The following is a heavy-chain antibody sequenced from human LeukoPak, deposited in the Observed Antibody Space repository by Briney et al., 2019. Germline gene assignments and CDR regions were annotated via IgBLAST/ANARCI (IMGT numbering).Heavy chain of an antibody. J-gene: IGHJ4*02. D-gene: IGHD5-12*01. CDR1: GFTFSSYG. V-gene: IGHV3-23*01. Sequence: QPGRSLRLSCAASGFTFSSYGMHWVRQAPGRGLEWVSAIRGSGGSTNYADSVKGRFTISRDGSGNTLYLQMNSLRAEDTAIYYCARRHSGNSYFDHWGQGTLVTVSS. CDR2: IRGSGGST. CDR3: ARRHSGNSYFDH.